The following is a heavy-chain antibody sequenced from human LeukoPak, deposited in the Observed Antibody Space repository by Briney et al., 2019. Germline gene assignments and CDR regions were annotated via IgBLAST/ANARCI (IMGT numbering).Heavy chain of an antibody. Sequence: GGSLRLSCAASEFTFSSSWMSWVRQAPGKGLEWVANIKQDGSEKYYVDPVKGRFTISRDNAKNSLYLQMNSLRAEDTAVYYCARASFGNCFDYWGQGTLVTVSS. CDR2: IKQDGSEK. D-gene: IGHD3-10*01. J-gene: IGHJ4*02. CDR3: ARASFGNCFDY. CDR1: EFTFSSSW. V-gene: IGHV3-7*01.